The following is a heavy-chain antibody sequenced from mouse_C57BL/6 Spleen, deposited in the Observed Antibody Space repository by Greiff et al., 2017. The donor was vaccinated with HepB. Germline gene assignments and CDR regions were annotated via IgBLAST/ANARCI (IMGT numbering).Heavy chain of an antibody. Sequence: QVQLQQPGAELVKPGASVKLSCKASGYTFTSYWMHWVKQRPGQGLEWIGMIHPNSGSTNYNEKFKSKATLTVDKPSSTAYMQLSSLTSEDSAVYYCARFITTVVAEDYWGQGTTLTVSS. CDR2: IHPNSGST. CDR1: GYTFTSYW. CDR3: ARFITTVVAEDY. V-gene: IGHV1-64*01. D-gene: IGHD1-1*01. J-gene: IGHJ2*01.